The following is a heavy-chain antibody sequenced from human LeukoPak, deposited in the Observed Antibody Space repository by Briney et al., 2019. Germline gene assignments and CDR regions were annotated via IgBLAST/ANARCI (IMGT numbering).Heavy chain of an antibody. CDR2: ISSINDVR. CDR1: GFSFISYE. V-gene: IGHV3-48*03. Sequence: GSMSLSCAAPGFSFISYEMNWVRPAPGKGREWVSYISSINDVRYYADSVKGRFTISRDNAKNSLYLQMNSLRVEDTAVYYCARDHRPRSFDVWGQGTMVTVSS. J-gene: IGHJ3*01. CDR3: ARDHRPRSFDV.